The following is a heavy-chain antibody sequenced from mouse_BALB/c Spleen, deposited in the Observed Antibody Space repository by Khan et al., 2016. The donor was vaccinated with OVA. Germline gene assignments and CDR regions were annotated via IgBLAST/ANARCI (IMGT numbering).Heavy chain of an antibody. V-gene: IGHV9-3-1*01. CDR2: INTYTGEP. J-gene: IGHJ1*01. CDR3: AIAASYGGFDV. D-gene: IGHD6-1*01. Sequence: QIQLVQSGPELKKPGETVKISCKASEYTFTNYGMNWVKQAPGKGLKWMGWINTYTGEPTYADDFKGRFAFSLETSANTAYLQINNLKNEDTATYYGAIAASYGGFDVWGQGTTVTVSS. CDR1: EYTFTNYG.